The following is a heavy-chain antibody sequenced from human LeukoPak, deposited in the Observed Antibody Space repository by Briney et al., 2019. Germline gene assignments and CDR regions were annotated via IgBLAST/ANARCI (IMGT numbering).Heavy chain of an antibody. CDR1: GSIPLNSYS. J-gene: IGHJ4*02. V-gene: IGHV3-23*01. CDR2: ITSSGETT. CDR3: AKMQGYFDY. Sequence: GGSLQLSCAASGSIPLNSYSMSWVRQAPGKGLEWVSAITSSGETTYYADSGKGRFTISRDNSQNMVYLEMNSLRAEDAATYYCAKMQGYFDYWGQGSLV.